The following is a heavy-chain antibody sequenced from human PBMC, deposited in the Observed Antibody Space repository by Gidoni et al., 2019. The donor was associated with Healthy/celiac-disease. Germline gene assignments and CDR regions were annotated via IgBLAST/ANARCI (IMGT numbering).Heavy chain of an antibody. CDR3: TTGRPRDI. V-gene: IGHV3-15*01. D-gene: IGHD6-6*01. CDR1: GFTFSNAW. CDR2: IKSKTDGGTT. Sequence: EVQLGESGGGLVKPGGSLRLAGAGEGFTFSNAWMRWVRQAPGKGLGLVGRIKSKTDGGTTDYAAPVKGRFTISRDDSKNTLYLQMNSLKTEDTAVYYCTTGRPRDIWGQGTMVTVSS. J-gene: IGHJ3*02.